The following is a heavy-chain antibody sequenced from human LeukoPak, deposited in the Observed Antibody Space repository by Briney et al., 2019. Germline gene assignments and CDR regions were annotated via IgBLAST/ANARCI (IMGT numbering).Heavy chain of an antibody. V-gene: IGHV1-2*02. CDR2: INPNSGGT. D-gene: IGHD3-22*01. J-gene: IGHJ4*02. Sequence: ASVKVSCKASGYTFTGYYMHWVRQAPGQGLEWMGWINPNSGGTNYAQKFQGRVTMTRDTSISAAYMELSRLRSDDTAVYYCAREDYYDSGSNDYWGQGTLVTVSS. CDR3: AREDYYDSGSNDY. CDR1: GYTFTGYY.